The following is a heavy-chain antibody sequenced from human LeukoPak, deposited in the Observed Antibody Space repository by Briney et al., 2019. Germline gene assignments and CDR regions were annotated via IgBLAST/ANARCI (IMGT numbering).Heavy chain of an antibody. CDR2: ISERGGTT. CDR3: AKRGVVIRGILVIGYHQEAYHYDY. Sequence: GGSLRLSCVVSGISLSNYAMCWVRQAPGKGLEWVSYISERGGTTTYADSVKGRFTISRDNSLNTMYLQMSSLRAEDTAVYFCAKRGVVIRGILVIGYHQEAYHYDYWGQGVLVTVSS. D-gene: IGHD3-10*01. CDR1: GISLSNYA. V-gene: IGHV3-23*01. J-gene: IGHJ4*02.